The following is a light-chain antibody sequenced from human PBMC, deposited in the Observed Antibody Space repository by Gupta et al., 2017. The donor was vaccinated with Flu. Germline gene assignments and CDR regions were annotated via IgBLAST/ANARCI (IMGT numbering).Light chain of an antibody. V-gene: IGKV1-5*03. CDR2: MAS. CDR1: HGISDR. CDR3: QQYKSDSQT. J-gene: IGKJ1*01. Sequence: IPMTQSPSTLSASVGDRVTMTCRASHGISDRLAWYQQKPGKAPKLLIYMASTLESGVPLRFSGSGSGTNITLTITSLQPDDVATYYGQQYKSDSQTFGQGTKVEIK.